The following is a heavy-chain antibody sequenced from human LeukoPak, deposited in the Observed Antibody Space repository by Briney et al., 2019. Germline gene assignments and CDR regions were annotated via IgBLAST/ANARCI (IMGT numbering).Heavy chain of an antibody. CDR3: ARGVIAVAEYYFDY. J-gene: IGHJ4*02. CDR2: MNPNSGNT. Sequence: ASVKVSCKASGYTFTSYDINWVRQATGQGLEWMGWMNPNSGNTGYAQEFQGRVTMTRNTSISTAYMELSSLRSEDTAVYYCARGVIAVAEYYFDYWGQGTLVTVSS. CDR1: GYTFTSYD. V-gene: IGHV1-8*02. D-gene: IGHD6-19*01.